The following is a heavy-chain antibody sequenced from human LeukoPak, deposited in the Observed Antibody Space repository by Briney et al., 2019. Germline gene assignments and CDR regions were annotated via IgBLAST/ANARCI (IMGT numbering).Heavy chain of an antibody. CDR2: INHSGST. CDR1: GGSFSGYY. V-gene: IGHV4-34*01. J-gene: IGHJ4*02. D-gene: IGHD3-22*01. CDR3: ARGDDSSGYYDPFDY. Sequence: SETLSLTCAVYGGSFSGYYWSWIRQPPGKGLEWIGEINHSGSTNYNPSLKSRVTISVDTSKNQFSLKLSSVTAADTAVYYCARGDDSSGYYDPFDYWGQGTLVTVSS.